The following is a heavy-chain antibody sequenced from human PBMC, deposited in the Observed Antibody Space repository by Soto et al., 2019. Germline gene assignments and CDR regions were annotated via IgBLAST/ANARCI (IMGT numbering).Heavy chain of an antibody. CDR1: GDSVSSNSAA. D-gene: IGHD6-13*01. J-gene: IGHJ4*02. Sequence: PSQTLSLTCAISGDSVSSNSAAWNWIRQSPSRGLEWLGRTYYRSKWYNDYAVSVKSRITINPDTSKNQFSLQLNSVTPEDTAGYYCARDKPPGIAAAGPEGFDYWGQGTLVTVSS. CDR2: TYYRSKWYN. V-gene: IGHV6-1*01. CDR3: ARDKPPGIAAAGPEGFDY.